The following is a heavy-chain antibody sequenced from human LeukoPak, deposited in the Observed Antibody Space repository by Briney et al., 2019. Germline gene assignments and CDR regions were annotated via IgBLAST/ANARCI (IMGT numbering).Heavy chain of an antibody. V-gene: IGHV3-30*02. Sequence: GGSLRLSCAASGFTFSSYGMHWVRQAPGKGLEWVAFIRYDGSNKYYADSVKGRFTISRDNSKNTLYLQMNSLRAEDTAVYYCARDRGPVIAVAGTWGQGTLVTVSS. CDR2: IRYDGSNK. J-gene: IGHJ4*02. CDR3: ARDRGPVIAVAGT. D-gene: IGHD6-19*01. CDR1: GFTFSSYG.